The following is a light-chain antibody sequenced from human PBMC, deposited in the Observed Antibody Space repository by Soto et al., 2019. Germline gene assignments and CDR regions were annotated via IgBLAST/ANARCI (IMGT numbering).Light chain of an antibody. CDR3: QQRKSYPIT. J-gene: IGKJ5*01. Sequence: DIQLTQSPSFLSASVGDRVTITCRASQDINTYLAWYQQKPGKAPKLLIFPASTLQNGVPSRFSASGSGTEFTVTITSQQPEDFATYYCQQRKSYPITFGQGTRLEIK. CDR1: QDINTY. CDR2: PAS. V-gene: IGKV1-9*01.